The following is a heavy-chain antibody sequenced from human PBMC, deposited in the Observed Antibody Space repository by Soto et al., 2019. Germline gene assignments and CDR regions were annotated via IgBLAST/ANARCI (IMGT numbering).Heavy chain of an antibody. CDR3: ARTLAARFDY. Sequence: VGSLRLSCAASGFPFSDYYMSWIHQAPGKGLEWVSHITNSGSTKYYADSVKGRFTISRDNAKNSLFLQMNSLRAEDTAVYYCARTLAARFDYWGQGTPVTVSS. J-gene: IGHJ4*02. CDR2: ITNSGSTK. V-gene: IGHV3-11*01. CDR1: GFPFSDYY. D-gene: IGHD6-6*01.